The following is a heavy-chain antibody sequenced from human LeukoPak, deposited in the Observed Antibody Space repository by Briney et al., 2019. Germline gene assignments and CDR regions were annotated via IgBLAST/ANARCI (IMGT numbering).Heavy chain of an antibody. Sequence: GESLKISCKGSGYSFTSYWIGWVRQVPGKGLEWMGIIYPGDSDTRYSPSFQGQVTISADKSISTAYLQWSSLKASDTAMYYCARHLLPGIAVAGTFQYYYGMDVWGQGTTVTVSS. V-gene: IGHV5-51*01. J-gene: IGHJ6*02. CDR1: GYSFTSYW. D-gene: IGHD6-19*01. CDR2: IYPGDSDT. CDR3: ARHLLPGIAVAGTFQYYYGMDV.